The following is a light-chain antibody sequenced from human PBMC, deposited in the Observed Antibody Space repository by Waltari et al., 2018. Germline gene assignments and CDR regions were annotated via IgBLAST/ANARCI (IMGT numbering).Light chain of an antibody. J-gene: IGLJ2*01. CDR2: EVS. Sequence: QSALTQPASVSGSPGQSITISCTGTRSDVGGYNYASWYQQHPGNAPKLMIYEVSNRPSGVSNRFSGSKSGNTASLTISGLQAEDEADYYCSSYTSSSTVVFGGGTKLTVL. V-gene: IGLV2-14*01. CDR1: RSDVGGYNY. CDR3: SSYTSSSTVV.